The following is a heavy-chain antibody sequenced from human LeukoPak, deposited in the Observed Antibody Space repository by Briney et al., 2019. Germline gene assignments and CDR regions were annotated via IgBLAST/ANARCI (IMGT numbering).Heavy chain of an antibody. V-gene: IGHV4-59*01. Sequence: SETLSLTCTVSGGSISNYYWSWIRQPPGKGLEWIGYIYYSGSTTYNPSLKSRVTISVDTSKNQFSLKLSSVTAADTAVYYCASTIAVAGNSRWFDPWGQGTLVTVSS. CDR3: ASTIAVAGNSRWFDP. D-gene: IGHD6-19*01. CDR2: IYYSGST. CDR1: GGSISNYY. J-gene: IGHJ5*02.